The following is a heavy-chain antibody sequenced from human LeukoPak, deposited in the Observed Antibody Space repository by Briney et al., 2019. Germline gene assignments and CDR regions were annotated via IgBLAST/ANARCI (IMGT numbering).Heavy chain of an antibody. Sequence: PGGSLRLSCAASGFSFSSYAMSWVRQAPGRGLERVSAICGSGTNTYYADSVKGRFTISRDNSKNTLDLQMNSLRAEDTAVYYCAKAGGGNCFSSLDFWGQGTLVSVSS. CDR2: ICGSGTNT. CDR1: GFSFSSYA. CDR3: AKAGGGNCFSSLDF. D-gene: IGHD2-15*01. V-gene: IGHV3-23*01. J-gene: IGHJ4*02.